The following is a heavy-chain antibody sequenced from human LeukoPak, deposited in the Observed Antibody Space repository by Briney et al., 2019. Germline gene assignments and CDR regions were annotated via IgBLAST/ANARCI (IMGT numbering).Heavy chain of an antibody. D-gene: IGHD3-10*01. J-gene: IGHJ6*02. V-gene: IGHV4-30-4*01. CDR2: IYYSGST. CDR3: ARDPKYYYGSGSSPHWV. Sequence: SETLSLTCTVSGGSISNGDYYWSWIRQPPGKGLEWIGYIYYSGSTYYNPSLKSRVTISVDTSKNQFSLKLSSVTAADTAVYYCARDPKYYYGSGSSPHWVWGQGTTVTVSS. CDR1: GGSISNGDYY.